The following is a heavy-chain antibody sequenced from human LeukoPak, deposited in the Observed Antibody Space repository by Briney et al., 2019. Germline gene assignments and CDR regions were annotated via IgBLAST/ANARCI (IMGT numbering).Heavy chain of an antibody. V-gene: IGHV3-48*03. D-gene: IGHD3-3*01. Sequence: QPGGSLRLSCAASGFTFSSYEMNWVRQAPGKGLEWASYISSSGSTIYYADSVKGRFTISRDNAKNSLYLQMNSLRAEDTAVYYCARSTPLGYYDFWSGCYFGGNWFDPWGQGTLVTVSS. CDR1: GFTFSSYE. J-gene: IGHJ5*02. CDR2: ISSSGSTI. CDR3: ARSTPLGYYDFWSGCYFGGNWFDP.